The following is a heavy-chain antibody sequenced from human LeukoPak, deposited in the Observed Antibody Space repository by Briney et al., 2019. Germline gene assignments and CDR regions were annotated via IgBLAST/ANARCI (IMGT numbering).Heavy chain of an antibody. V-gene: IGHV4-31*03. D-gene: IGHD5-12*01. CDR2: IYYSGST. CDR1: GGSISSGGYY. Sequence: TLSLTCTVSGGSISSGGYYWSWIRQHSGKGLEWIGYIYYSGSTYYNTSLKSRVTISVDTSKNQFALKLSSVTAADTAVYYCARGYSGYDSSGYYYMDVWGKGTTVTVSS. CDR3: ARGYSGYDSSGYYYMDV. J-gene: IGHJ6*03.